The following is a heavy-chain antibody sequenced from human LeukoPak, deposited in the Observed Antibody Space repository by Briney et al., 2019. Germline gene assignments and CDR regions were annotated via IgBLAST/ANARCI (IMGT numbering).Heavy chain of an antibody. CDR2: IYYSGST. J-gene: IGHJ4*02. Sequence: SETLSLTCTVSGGSISSYYWSWIRQPPGKGLEWIGYIYYSGSTNYNPSLKSRVTISVDTSKNQFSLKLSSVTAADTAVYYCASFHGDYPPFDYWGQGTLVTVSS. CDR3: ASFHGDYPPFDY. D-gene: IGHD4-17*01. V-gene: IGHV4-59*08. CDR1: GGSISSYY.